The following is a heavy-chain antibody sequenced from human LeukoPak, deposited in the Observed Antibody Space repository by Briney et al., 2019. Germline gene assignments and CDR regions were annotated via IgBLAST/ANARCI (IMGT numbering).Heavy chain of an antibody. CDR2: IYHSGST. D-gene: IGHD3-10*01. CDR3: ARAVRGVISAGYYFDY. V-gene: IGHV4-4*02. CDR1: GGSISSSNW. J-gene: IGHJ4*02. Sequence: PSETLSLTCAVSGGSISSSNWWSWVRQPPGKGLEWIGEIYHSGSTNYNPSLKSRVTISVDRSKNQFSLKLSSVTAADTAVYYCARAVRGVISAGYYFDYWGQGTLVTVSS.